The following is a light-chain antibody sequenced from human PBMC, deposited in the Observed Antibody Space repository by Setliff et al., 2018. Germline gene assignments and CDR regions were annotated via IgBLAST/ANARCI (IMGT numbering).Light chain of an antibody. CDR1: SSDVGGYDY. CDR2: EVS. CDR3: LSYTSKTTHAL. V-gene: IGLV2-14*01. Sequence: QSALTQPAAVSGSPGQSITISCTGTSSDVGGYDYVSWYQQHPGKAPKLMIYEVSKRPSGGSDRFSGSKSANTASLTISGLQTEDEADYYCLSYTSKTTHALFGGGTKVTVL. J-gene: IGLJ2*01.